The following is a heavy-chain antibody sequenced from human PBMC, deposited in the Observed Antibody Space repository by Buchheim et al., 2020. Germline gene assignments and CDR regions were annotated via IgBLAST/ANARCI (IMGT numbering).Heavy chain of an antibody. CDR2: IYYSGNT. CDR3: ARRLESELHFDN. Sequence: QLQESGPGLVKPSETLSLTCSVSGGSVSSSSYYWGWIRQPPGKGLEWIGSIYYSGNTYYNPSLKSRVIISVDTSKNQFSLKMNSVTATDTAVYYCARRLESELHFDNWGQGTL. D-gene: IGHD1-7*01. CDR1: GGSVSSSSYY. V-gene: IGHV4-39*01. J-gene: IGHJ4*02.